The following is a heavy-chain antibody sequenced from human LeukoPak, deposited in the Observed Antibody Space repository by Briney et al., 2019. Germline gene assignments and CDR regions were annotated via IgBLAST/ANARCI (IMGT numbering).Heavy chain of an antibody. D-gene: IGHD6-6*01. CDR2: IIPIFGTA. CDR3: ARGLVPRYYYYGMDV. Sequence: ASVKVSCKASGGTFSSYAISWVRQAPGQGLEWMGGIIPIFGTANYAQKFQGRVTITADESTSTAYMGLSSLRSEDTAVYYCARGLVPRYYYYGMDVWGQGTTVTVSS. V-gene: IGHV1-69*13. CDR1: GGTFSSYA. J-gene: IGHJ6*02.